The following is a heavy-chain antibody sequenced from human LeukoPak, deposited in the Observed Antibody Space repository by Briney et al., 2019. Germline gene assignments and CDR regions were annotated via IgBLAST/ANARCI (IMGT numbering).Heavy chain of an antibody. Sequence: SETLSLTCAVYGGSFSGYYWSWIRQPPGKGLEWIGEINHSGSTNYNPSLKSRVTISVDTSKNQFSLKLSSVTAADTAVYYCASLGQWNWFDPWGQGTLVTVSS. D-gene: IGHD6-19*01. V-gene: IGHV4-34*01. CDR2: INHSGST. J-gene: IGHJ5*02. CDR1: GGSFSGYY. CDR3: ASLGQWNWFDP.